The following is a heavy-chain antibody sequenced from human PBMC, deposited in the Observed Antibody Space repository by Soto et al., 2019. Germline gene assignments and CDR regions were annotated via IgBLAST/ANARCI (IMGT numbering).Heavy chain of an antibody. CDR3: AREPYCSSTSCYAGYYYYGMDV. CDR1: GYTFTSYA. CDR2: INAGNGNT. Sequence: ASVKVSCKASGYTFTSYAMHWVRQAPGQRLEWMGWINAGNGNTKYSQKFQGRVTITRDTSASTAYMELSSLRSEDTAVYYCAREPYCSSTSCYAGYYYYGMDVWGQGTTVTVSS. D-gene: IGHD2-2*01. V-gene: IGHV1-3*01. J-gene: IGHJ6*02.